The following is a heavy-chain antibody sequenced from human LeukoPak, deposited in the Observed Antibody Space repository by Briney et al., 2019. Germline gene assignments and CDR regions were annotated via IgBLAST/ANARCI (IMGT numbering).Heavy chain of an antibody. CDR2: IYYSGST. D-gene: IGHD4-23*01. V-gene: IGHV4-30-4*01. CDR3: AREVSRWPYYFDY. CDR1: GGSISSGDYY. J-gene: IGHJ4*02. Sequence: PSETLSLTCTVSGGSISSGDYYWSWIRQPPGKGLEWIGYIYYSGSTYYNPSLKSRVTISVDTPKNQFSLKLSSVTAADTAVYYCAREVSRWPYYFDYWGQGTLVTVSS.